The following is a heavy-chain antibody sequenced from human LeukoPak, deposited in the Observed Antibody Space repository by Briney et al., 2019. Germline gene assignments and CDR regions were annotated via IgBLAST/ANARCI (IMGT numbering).Heavy chain of an antibody. D-gene: IGHD3-10*01. Sequence: ASVKVSCKASGYSFTGYYMHWVRQATGQGLEWMGWMNPNSGNTGYAQKFQGRVTITRNTSISTAYMELSSLRSEDTAVYYCARDPYYGSGSYFLAFDYWGQGTLVTVSS. J-gene: IGHJ4*02. CDR3: ARDPYYGSGSYFLAFDY. CDR2: MNPNSGNT. V-gene: IGHV1-8*03. CDR1: GYSFTGYY.